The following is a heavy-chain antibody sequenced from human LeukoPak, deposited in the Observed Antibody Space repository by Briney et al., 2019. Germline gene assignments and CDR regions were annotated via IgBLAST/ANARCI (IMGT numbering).Heavy chain of an antibody. J-gene: IGHJ6*03. V-gene: IGHV3-48*03. CDR3: ARVRKDYYYYYMDV. CDR2: ISSSGSTI. Sequence: PGGCLRLACSVSGFTFISDERASVRQAPGRGLGRVSYISSSGSTIYNADSVKGRFTISKDNAKTSLYLQMNSLRAADTAVYYCARVRKDYYYYYMDVWGKGTTVTVSS. CDR1: GFTFISDE.